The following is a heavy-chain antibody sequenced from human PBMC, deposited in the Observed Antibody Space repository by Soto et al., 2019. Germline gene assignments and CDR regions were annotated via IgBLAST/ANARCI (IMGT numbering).Heavy chain of an antibody. CDR1: GYTFTSYD. V-gene: IGHV1-8*01. J-gene: IGHJ6*03. CDR3: ARGGVLYYDFWSGYYSSYYYYVDV. CDR2: MNPNSGNT. D-gene: IGHD3-3*01. Sequence: ASVKVSCKASGYTFTSYDINWVRQATGQGLEWMGWMNPNSGNTGYAQKFQGRVTMTRNTSISTAYMELSSLRSEDTAVYYCARGGVLYYDFWSGYYSSYYYYVDVWGKGTTVTVSS.